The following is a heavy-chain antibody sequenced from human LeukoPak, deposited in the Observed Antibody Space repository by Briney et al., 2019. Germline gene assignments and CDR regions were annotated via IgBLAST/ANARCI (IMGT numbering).Heavy chain of an antibody. CDR3: AKQTRYDSPAGGRGFDY. V-gene: IGHV3-23*01. CDR1: GFTFSSYA. CDR2: ISGSGGST. Sequence: GGSLRFSCAASGFTFSSYAMSWVRQAPGKGLEWVSGISGSGGSTYYADSVKGRFTISRDNFKNTLYLQMNSLRAEDTAVYYCAKQTRYDSPAGGRGFDYWGQGTLVTVSS. D-gene: IGHD3-22*01. J-gene: IGHJ4*02.